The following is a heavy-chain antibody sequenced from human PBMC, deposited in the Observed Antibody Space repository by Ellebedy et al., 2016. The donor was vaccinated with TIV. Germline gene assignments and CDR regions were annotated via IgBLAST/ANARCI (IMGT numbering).Heavy chain of an antibody. J-gene: IGHJ4*02. CDR1: ACSISSYY. CDR2: IYYSGST. D-gene: IGHD3-22*01. CDR3: ARESGVSSGYSLDY. V-gene: IGHV4-59*01. Sequence: MPSETLSLTCTVSACSISSYYWSWIRQPPGKGLEWIGYIYYSGSTDYNPSLKSRVTISVDTSKNQFSLKLSSVTAADTAVYYCARESGVSSGYSLDYWGQGTLVTVSS.